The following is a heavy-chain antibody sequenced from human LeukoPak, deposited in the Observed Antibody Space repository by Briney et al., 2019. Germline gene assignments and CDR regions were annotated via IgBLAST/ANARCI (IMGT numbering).Heavy chain of an antibody. J-gene: IGHJ3*01. CDR2: FSPYNGDT. V-gene: IGHV1-18*01. Sequence: ASVKVSCKTSGGAFSSHAINWVRQAPGQRPEWMGWFSPYNGDTKYAPKLKGRVTLTADTLTSTAYMELRTLISDDTATYYCAIGQGVITWGGADVYDVWGQGTTVIVSS. CDR3: AIGQGVITWGGADVYDV. CDR1: GGAFSSHA. D-gene: IGHD3-16*01.